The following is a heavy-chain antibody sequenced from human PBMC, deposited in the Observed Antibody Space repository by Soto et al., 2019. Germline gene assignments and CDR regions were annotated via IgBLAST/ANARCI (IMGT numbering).Heavy chain of an antibody. CDR1: GFTFSSYS. V-gene: IGHV3-21*01. D-gene: IGHD2-21*01. CDR3: ASGIVCTSHACFDY. Sequence: GGSLRLSCAASGFTFSSYSMNWVRQAPGKGLEWVSSISSSSSYIYYADSVKCRFTISRDNAKNSLSLQMNSLRAEDTAVYYCASGIVCTSHACFDYWGQGTLVSVAS. CDR2: ISSSSSYI. J-gene: IGHJ4*02.